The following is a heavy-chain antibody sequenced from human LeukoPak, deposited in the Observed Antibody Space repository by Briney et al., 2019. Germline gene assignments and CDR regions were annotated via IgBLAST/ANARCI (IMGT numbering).Heavy chain of an antibody. CDR2: IKQDGSEK. J-gene: IGHJ4*02. V-gene: IGHV3-7*03. CDR3: AKWGDYDVLTGYYVPDY. CDR1: GFTLSKLW. Sequence: GGSLRLACAASGFTLSKLWMTWVGQGPGKGLKWVANIKQDGSEKYYVDSVKGRFTISRDNAKNSLYLQMNSLRAEDTALYYCAKWGDYDVLTGYYVPDYWGQGTLVTVSS. D-gene: IGHD3-9*01.